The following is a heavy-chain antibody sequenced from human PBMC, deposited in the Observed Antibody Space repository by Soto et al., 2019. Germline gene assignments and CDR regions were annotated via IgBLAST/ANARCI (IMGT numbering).Heavy chain of an antibody. V-gene: IGHV4-30-4*01. CDR2: IFDSGIT. CDR3: ASQFCSGGACFNWFDP. J-gene: IGHJ5*02. D-gene: IGHD2-21*02. CDR1: GGSIRSSLYY. Sequence: QVQLQESGPGLVKPSQTLSLTCTVSGGSIRSSLYYWSWIRQPPGKGLEWIGYIFDSGITHYNPSLKSRFAMSVDTSKNQFSLNLTSVTAADTAVYFCASQFCSGGACFNWFDPWGHGTLVTVSS.